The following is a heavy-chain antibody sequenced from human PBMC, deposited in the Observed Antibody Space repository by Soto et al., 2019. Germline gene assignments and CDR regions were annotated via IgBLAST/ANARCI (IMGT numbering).Heavy chain of an antibody. CDR2: LYYSGTI. D-gene: IGHD6-6*01. Sequence: PSETLSLTCNVSGGTVSATSYYWAWIRQPPGKGLEWIGSLYYSGTIYFNPSFSSRAILSADTSRNHFSLRLNSVTAADAARYFCARHGPTKSVALDRSDPWGTGTLVTVSS. CDR3: ARHGPTKSVALDRSDP. CDR1: GGTVSATSYY. J-gene: IGHJ5*02. V-gene: IGHV4-39*01.